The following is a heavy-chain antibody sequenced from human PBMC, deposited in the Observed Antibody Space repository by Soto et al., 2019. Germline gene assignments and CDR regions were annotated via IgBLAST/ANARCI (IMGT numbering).Heavy chain of an antibody. J-gene: IGHJ4*02. D-gene: IGHD2-21*02. CDR3: ARETYCGGDRYWLDF. Sequence: ETLSLTCAVYGGSFSGYYWTWIRQPPGTGPEWIGEIYHSGSTNYNPSLKSRVTISVDTSKNQFSLKLTSVTAADTAVYYCARETYCGGDRYWLDFWGQGTLVTVSS. CDR1: GGSFSGYY. V-gene: IGHV4-34*01. CDR2: IYHSGST.